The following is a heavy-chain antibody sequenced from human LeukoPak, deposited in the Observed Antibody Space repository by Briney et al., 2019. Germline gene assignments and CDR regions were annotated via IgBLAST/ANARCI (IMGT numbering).Heavy chain of an antibody. CDR3: ARSRVYDSSGYYPNFDY. J-gene: IGHJ4*02. Sequence: PSETLSLTCAVYGGSFSGYYWSWIRQPPGKGLEWIGEINHSGSTNYNPSLKSRVTISVDTSKNQFSLKLSSVTAADTAVYYCARSRVYDSSGYYPNFDYWGQGTLVTVSS. CDR1: GGSFSGYY. V-gene: IGHV4-34*01. D-gene: IGHD3-22*01. CDR2: INHSGST.